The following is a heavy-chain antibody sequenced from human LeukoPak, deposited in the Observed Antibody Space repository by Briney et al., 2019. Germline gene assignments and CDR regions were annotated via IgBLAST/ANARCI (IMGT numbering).Heavy chain of an antibody. Sequence: ASVKVSCKASGYTFTGYYMHWVRQAPGQGLEWMGRIIPILGIANYAQKFQGRVTITADKSTSTAYMELSSLRSEDTAVYYCAKWLTGDYYYYYGMDVWGQGTTVTVSS. J-gene: IGHJ6*02. CDR1: GYTFTGYY. V-gene: IGHV1-69*02. D-gene: IGHD6-19*01. CDR3: AKWLTGDYYYYYGMDV. CDR2: IIPILGIA.